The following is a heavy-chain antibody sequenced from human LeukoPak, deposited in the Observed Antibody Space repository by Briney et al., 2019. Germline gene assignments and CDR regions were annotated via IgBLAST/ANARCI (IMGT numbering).Heavy chain of an antibody. D-gene: IGHD3-3*01. V-gene: IGHV1-18*01. Sequence: GASVKVSCKASGYTFTSYGISWVRQAPGQGLEWRGWISAYNGNTNYAQKLQGRVTITADESTSTAYMELSSLRSEDTAVYYCARGVLVFGVVIIEIYFDYWGQGTLVTVSS. CDR1: GYTFTSYG. J-gene: IGHJ4*02. CDR2: ISAYNGNT. CDR3: ARGVLVFGVVIIEIYFDY.